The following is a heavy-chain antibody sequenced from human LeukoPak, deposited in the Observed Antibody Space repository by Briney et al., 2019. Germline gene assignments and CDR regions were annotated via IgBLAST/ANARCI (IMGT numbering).Heavy chain of an antibody. CDR2: ISAYNGNT. Sequence: ASVKVSCKASGYTFTSYGISWVRQAPGQGLEWMGWISAYNGNTNYAQKLQGRVTMTTDTSTSTAYMELRSLRSDDTAVYYCARDVSGAQVVIAIWHAFDIWGQGTMVTVFS. V-gene: IGHV1-18*01. J-gene: IGHJ3*02. D-gene: IGHD2-21*01. CDR1: GYTFTSYG. CDR3: ARDVSGAQVVIAIWHAFDI.